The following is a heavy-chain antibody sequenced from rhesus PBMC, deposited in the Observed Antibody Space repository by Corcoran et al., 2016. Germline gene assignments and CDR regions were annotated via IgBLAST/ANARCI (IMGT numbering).Heavy chain of an antibody. Sequence: QVQLQESGPGLVKPSETLSLPCAVSGSSSTSGHYWGWIRQPPGKGLEYIGYISYGGGNTYYNPSLKSRVTISKDTSKNQFSLKLTSVTAADTAVYYCARRAAAFDFWGQGLRVTVSS. J-gene: IGHJ3*01. V-gene: IGHV4-99*01. D-gene: IGHD2-33*01. CDR3: ARRAAAFDF. CDR2: ISYGGGNT. CDR1: GSSSTSGHY.